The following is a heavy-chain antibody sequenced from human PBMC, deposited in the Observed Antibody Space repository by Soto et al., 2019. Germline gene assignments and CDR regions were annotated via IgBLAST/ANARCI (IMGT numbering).Heavy chain of an antibody. J-gene: IGHJ4*02. V-gene: IGHV4-4*02. CDR2: ISHTGTI. Sequence: QVQLQESGPGLVEPSGTLSLTCAVSGGSISDNWWSWVRQPPGKGLEWIGEISHTGTIHYNPSLWSRVTISIDNSKYQFSLNLSSVTAADTAVYYCARHIAVPRTRGFDFWGQGTLVTVFS. CDR1: GGSISDNW. CDR3: ARHIAVPRTRGFDF. D-gene: IGHD6-19*01.